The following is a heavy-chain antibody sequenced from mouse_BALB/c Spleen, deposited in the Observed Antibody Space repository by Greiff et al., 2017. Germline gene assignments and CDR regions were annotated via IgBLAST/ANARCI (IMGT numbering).Heavy chain of an antibody. CDR1: GFTFSDYY. J-gene: IGHJ4*01. CDR2: ISDGGSYT. D-gene: IGHD1-3*01. CDR3: ARDACWIVGAMDD. V-gene: IGHV5-4*02. Sequence: EVMLVESGGGLVKPGGSLKLSCAASGFTFSDYYMYWVRQTPEKRLEWVATISDGGSYTYYPDSVKGRFTISRDNAKNNLYLQMSSLKSEDTAMYYGARDACWIVGAMDDWGQGTSVTVSS.